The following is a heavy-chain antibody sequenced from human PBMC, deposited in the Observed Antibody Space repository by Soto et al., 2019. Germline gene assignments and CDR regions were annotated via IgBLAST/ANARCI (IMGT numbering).Heavy chain of an antibody. CDR1: GGSISSYY. Sequence: SETLSLTCTVSGGSISSYYWSWIRQPPGKGLEWIGYIYYSGSTNYNPSLKSRVTISVDTSKNQFSLKLSPVTAADTAVYYCARDHSGQAPYYYGMDVWGQGTTVTVSS. D-gene: IGHD5-12*01. J-gene: IGHJ6*02. CDR2: IYYSGST. V-gene: IGHV4-59*01. CDR3: ARDHSGQAPYYYGMDV.